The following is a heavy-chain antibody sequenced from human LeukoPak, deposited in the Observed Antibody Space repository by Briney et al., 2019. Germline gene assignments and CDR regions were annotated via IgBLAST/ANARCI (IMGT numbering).Heavy chain of an antibody. V-gene: IGHV4-38-2*02. Sequence: SETLSLTCAVSGYSISSGYYWGWIRQPPGKGLEWIGSIYHSGSTYYNPSLKSRVTISVDTSKNQFSLKLSSVTAADTAVYYCARDAAGTLSFDYWGQGTLVTVPS. CDR3: ARDAAGTLSFDY. J-gene: IGHJ4*02. CDR2: IYHSGST. D-gene: IGHD6-19*01. CDR1: GYSISSGYY.